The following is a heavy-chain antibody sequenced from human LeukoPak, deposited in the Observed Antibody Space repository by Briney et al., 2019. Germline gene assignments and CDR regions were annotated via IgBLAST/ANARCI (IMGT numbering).Heavy chain of an antibody. CDR2: ISGSGGST. CDR3: AKDPSYYVTYYFDY. Sequence: AGGSLRLSCAASGFTFSSYAMSWVRQAPGKGLEWVSAISGSGGSTYYADSVKGRFTISRDNPKNTLYLQMNSLRAEDTAVYYCAKDPSYYVTYYFDYWGQGTLVTVSS. D-gene: IGHD3-10*02. V-gene: IGHV3-23*01. J-gene: IGHJ4*02. CDR1: GFTFSSYA.